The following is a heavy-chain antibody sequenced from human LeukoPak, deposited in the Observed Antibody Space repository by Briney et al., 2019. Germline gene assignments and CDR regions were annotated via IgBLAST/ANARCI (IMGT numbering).Heavy chain of an antibody. CDR1: GGSFSGYY. D-gene: IGHD2-2*01. V-gene: IGHV4-34*01. J-gene: IGHJ6*04. Sequence: SETLSLTCPVYGGSFSGYYWSWIRPPPGRGLEWIGEINHSGSTNYNTTLKSRVSISVDTSKNQCSLKLSSVTAAHTAVYDCARVPMVVVPAAMYVYGMDVWGKGTTVTVSS. CDR2: INHSGST. CDR3: ARVPMVVVPAAMYVYGMDV.